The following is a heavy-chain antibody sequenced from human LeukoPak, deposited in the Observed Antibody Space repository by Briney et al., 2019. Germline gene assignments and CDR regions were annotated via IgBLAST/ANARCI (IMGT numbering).Heavy chain of an antibody. CDR1: GYTFTSYG. CDR2: INTGNGNT. Sequence: ASVKLSCKASGYTFTSYGMHWVRQAPGQRLEWMGWINTGNGNTKYSQKFQGRVTITRDTSASTAYMELSSLRSEDTAVYYCARDRAVAVYFDYWGQGTLVTVSS. V-gene: IGHV1-3*04. CDR3: ARDRAVAVYFDY. D-gene: IGHD6-19*01. J-gene: IGHJ4*02.